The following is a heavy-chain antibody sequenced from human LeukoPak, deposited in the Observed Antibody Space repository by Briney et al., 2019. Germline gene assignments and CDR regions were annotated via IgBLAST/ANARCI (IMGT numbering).Heavy chain of an antibody. J-gene: IGHJ6*03. CDR3: ARGHIAVAGTKNYYYYYYMDV. Sequence: GASVKVSCKASGFTFTSYDINWVRQATGQGLEWMGWMNPNSGNTGYAQKFQGRVTMTRNTSISTAYMELSSLRSEDTAVYYCARGHIAVAGTKNYYYYYYMDVWGKGTTVTISS. CDR2: MNPNSGNT. CDR1: GFTFTSYD. V-gene: IGHV1-8*01. D-gene: IGHD6-19*01.